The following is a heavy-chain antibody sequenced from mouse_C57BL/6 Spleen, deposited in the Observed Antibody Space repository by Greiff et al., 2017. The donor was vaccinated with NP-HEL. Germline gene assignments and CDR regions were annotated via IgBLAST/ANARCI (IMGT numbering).Heavy chain of an antibody. J-gene: IGHJ2*01. CDR3: ARRGTAQAPLDY. Sequence: QVQLQQPGAELVKPGASVKMSCKASGYTFTSYWITWVKQRPGQGLEWIGDIYPGSGSTNYNEKFKSKATLTVDTSSSTAYMQLSSLTSEDSAVYYCARRGTAQAPLDYWGQGTTLTVSS. D-gene: IGHD3-2*02. CDR2: IYPGSGST. V-gene: IGHV1-55*01. CDR1: GYTFTSYW.